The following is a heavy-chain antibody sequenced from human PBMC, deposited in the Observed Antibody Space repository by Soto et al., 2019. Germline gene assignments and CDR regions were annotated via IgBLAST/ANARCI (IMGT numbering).Heavy chain of an antibody. D-gene: IGHD3-10*01. CDR3: VIDDAGRGFGELDH. CDR2: VKSKTSGETT. Sequence: EVQLVESGGGLVKPGGSLRLSCGASGFTFISAWMSWVRQAPGKGLEWVGRVKSKTSGETTDYVAPVKGRFTISRDDSQNTFYLQMNSLNIEDTAVYYCVIDDAGRGFGELDHWGQGIVVTVSS. J-gene: IGHJ5*02. V-gene: IGHV3-15*01. CDR1: GFTFISAW.